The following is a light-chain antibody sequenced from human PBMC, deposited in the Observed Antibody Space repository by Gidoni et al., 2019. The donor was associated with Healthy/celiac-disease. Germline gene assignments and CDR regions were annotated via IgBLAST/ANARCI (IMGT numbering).Light chain of an antibody. CDR3: QSYDSSLSVV. CDR1: SSNIGAGYD. J-gene: IGLJ2*01. V-gene: IGLV1-40*01. CDR2: GNR. Sequence: QSGLTQPPSVSGAPGQRVTSACPGSSSNIGAGYDVPWYQQLPGTATKLLIYGNRNRPLGVPDRFSGSKSGTSASLAITGLQAEDEADYYCQSYDSSLSVVFGGGTKLTVL.